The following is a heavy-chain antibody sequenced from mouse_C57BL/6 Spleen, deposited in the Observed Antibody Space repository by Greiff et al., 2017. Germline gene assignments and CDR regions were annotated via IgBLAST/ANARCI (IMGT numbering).Heavy chain of an antibody. CDR2: IYPGDGDT. CDR1: GYAFSSSW. D-gene: IGHD1-1*01. V-gene: IGHV1-82*01. CDR3: ARGDYGSYFDY. J-gene: IGHJ2*01. Sequence: QVQLKQSGPELVKPGASVKISCKASGYAFSSSWMNWVKQRPGKGLEGIGRIYPGDGDTNYNGKFKGKATLTADKSSSTAYMQLSSLTSEDSAVYFCARGDYGSYFDYWGQGTTLTVSS.